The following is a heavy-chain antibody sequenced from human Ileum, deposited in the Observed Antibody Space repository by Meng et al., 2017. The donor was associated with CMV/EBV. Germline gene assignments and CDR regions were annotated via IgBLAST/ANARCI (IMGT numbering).Heavy chain of an antibody. J-gene: IGHJ4*02. D-gene: IGHD6-19*01. V-gene: IGHV3-30*02. CDR3: AKDVAVAGHFDY. CDR2: VRYDGINK. CDR1: GFTFRSYG. Sequence: QLWESGGGVAQPGGSLRLSCAASGFTFRSYGMHWVRQAPGKGLEWVAFVRYDGINKYYADSLKGRFVISRDDSKNTVYLQLNNLRAEDTAVYYCAKDVAVAGHFDYWGQGTLVTVSS.